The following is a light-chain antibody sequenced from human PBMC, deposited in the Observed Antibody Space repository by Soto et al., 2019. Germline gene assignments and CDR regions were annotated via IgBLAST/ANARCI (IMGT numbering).Light chain of an antibody. CDR1: SSNIGAGYD. CDR2: GNS. CDR3: QSYDSSLSGPHAV. J-gene: IGLJ7*01. V-gene: IGLV1-40*01. Sequence: QSVLTQPPSVSGAPGQRVTISCTGSSSNIGAGYDVHWYQQLPGTAPKLLIYGNSNRPSGVPDRFSGSKSGTSASLAITGLHAEDEADYYCQSYDSSLSGPHAVFGGGTQLTVL.